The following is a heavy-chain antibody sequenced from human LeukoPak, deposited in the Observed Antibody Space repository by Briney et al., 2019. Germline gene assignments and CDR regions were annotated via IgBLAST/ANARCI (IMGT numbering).Heavy chain of an antibody. CDR1: GFTFSSYS. CDR2: ISSSSTI. Sequence: GGSLRLSCAASGFTFSSYSMNWVRQAPGKGLEWVSYISSSSTIYYADSVKGRFTISRDNAKNSLYLQMNSLRAEDTAVYYCARDYYGDPLDYWGQGTLVTVSS. CDR3: ARDYYGDPLDY. D-gene: IGHD2-21*01. V-gene: IGHV3-48*01. J-gene: IGHJ4*02.